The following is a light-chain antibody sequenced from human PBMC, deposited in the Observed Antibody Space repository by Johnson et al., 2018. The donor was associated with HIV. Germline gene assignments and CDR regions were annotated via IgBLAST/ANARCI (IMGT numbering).Light chain of an antibody. J-gene: IGLJ1*01. Sequence: QSVLTQPPSMSAAPGQKVTISCSGSSSDMGNYAVSWFQQLPGTAPKLLIYDNDKRPSGIPDRFSGSKSGTSATLGITGLQTGDEADYYCGTWDSSLSAYVFGTWTKVTVL. CDR1: SSDMGNYA. V-gene: IGLV1-51*01. CDR2: DND. CDR3: GTWDSSLSAYV.